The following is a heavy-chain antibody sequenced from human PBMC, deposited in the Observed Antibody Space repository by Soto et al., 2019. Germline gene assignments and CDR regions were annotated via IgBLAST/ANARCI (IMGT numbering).Heavy chain of an antibody. CDR3: ARDLRARSWYYYYYYYGMDV. V-gene: IGHV3-7*05. CDR1: GFTFSSYW. CDR2: IKQDGSEK. D-gene: IGHD6-13*01. Sequence: PGGSLRLSCAASGFTFSSYWMSWVRQAPGKGLEWVANIKQDGSEKYYVDSVKGRFTISRDNAKNSLYLQMNSLRAEDTAVYYCARDLRARSWYYYYYYYGMDVWGQGTTVTVSS. J-gene: IGHJ6*02.